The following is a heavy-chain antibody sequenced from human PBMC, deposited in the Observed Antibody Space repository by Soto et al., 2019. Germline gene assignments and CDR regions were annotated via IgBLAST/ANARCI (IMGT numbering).Heavy chain of an antibody. V-gene: IGHV1-18*01. D-gene: IGHD3-22*01. J-gene: IGHJ5*01. CDR3: ARDDILVVVAPPRWFHS. CDR2: ISHNNGNT. Sequence: QDHLVQSGPEVKKPGASVMLSCKASGYTFINCGISCVRQAPGQGPEWVGWISHNNGNTRNAEKFQDRVIMSTDTSTSTAYRELRSLRSDDTAVYDSARDDILVVVAPPRWFHSWGQGTLVTVSS. CDR1: GYTFINCG.